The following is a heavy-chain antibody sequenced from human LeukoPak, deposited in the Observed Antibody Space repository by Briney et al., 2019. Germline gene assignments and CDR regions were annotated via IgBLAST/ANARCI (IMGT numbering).Heavy chain of an antibody. CDR2: IKQDGSKK. CDR3: TRVGYIDEGIDY. D-gene: IGHD5-24*01. Sequence: GGSLRLSCVASGFPFSSYWMTWVRQASGKGLEWVANIKQDGSKKSYVDSVKGRFTISRDNAKNSLYLQMNSLRAEDTAIYYCTRVGYIDEGIDYWGLGTLVTVSS. CDR1: GFPFSSYW. J-gene: IGHJ4*02. V-gene: IGHV3-7*04.